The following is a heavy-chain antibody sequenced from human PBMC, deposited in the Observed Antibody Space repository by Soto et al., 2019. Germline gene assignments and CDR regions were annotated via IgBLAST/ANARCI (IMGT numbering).Heavy chain of an antibody. CDR3: AKDWDIVVVPAARYYYYGMDV. CDR2: ISYDGSNK. V-gene: IGHV3-30*18. D-gene: IGHD2-2*01. CDR1: GFTFSSYS. J-gene: IGHJ6*02. Sequence: PGGSLRLSCAASGFTFSSYSMNWVRQAPGKGLEWVAVISYDGSNKYYADSVKGRFTISRDNSKNTLYLQMNSLRAEDTAVYYCAKDWDIVVVPAARYYYYGMDVWGQGTTVTVSS.